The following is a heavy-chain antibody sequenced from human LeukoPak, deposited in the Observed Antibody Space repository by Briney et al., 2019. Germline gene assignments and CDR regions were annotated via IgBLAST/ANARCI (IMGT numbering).Heavy chain of an antibody. Sequence: GASVKVSCKASGYTFTSYDIHWVRQATGQGLEWMGWMNPNCGNTGYAQKFLGRVTMTRNTSIRTAYMELSSLRSEDTAIYYCAILGVVRGVINYWGQGTLVTVSS. CDR2: MNPNCGNT. V-gene: IGHV1-8*01. J-gene: IGHJ4*02. CDR1: GYTFTSYD. CDR3: AILGVVRGVINY. D-gene: IGHD3-10*01.